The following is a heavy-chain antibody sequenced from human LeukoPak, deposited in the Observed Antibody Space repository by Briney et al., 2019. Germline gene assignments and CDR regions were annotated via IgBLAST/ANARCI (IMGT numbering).Heavy chain of an antibody. J-gene: IGHJ6*03. Sequence: GESLKISCQGSGYTFTSYWIGWVRQMPGKGLEWMGIIYPGDSDTRYSPSFQAQVTISADKSINTAYLKWSSLKALDTAMYYCVRRTDYYMDVWGKGTTVTVSS. V-gene: IGHV5-51*01. CDR3: VRRTDYYMDV. CDR2: IYPGDSDT. CDR1: GYTFTSYW.